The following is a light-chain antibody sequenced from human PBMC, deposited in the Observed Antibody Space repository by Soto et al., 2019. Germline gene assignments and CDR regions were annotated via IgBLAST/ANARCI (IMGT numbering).Light chain of an antibody. V-gene: IGLV2-14*03. Sequence: QSALTQPASVSGSPGQSITISCTGTSSDVGGYNYVSWYQQHPGKAPKFMIYDVSSRPSGVSNRFSGSKSGNTASLTISGLQAEDEADYYCGSYTTSNTRQIVFGTGTKLTVL. J-gene: IGLJ1*01. CDR2: DVS. CDR3: GSYTTSNTRQIV. CDR1: SSDVGGYNY.